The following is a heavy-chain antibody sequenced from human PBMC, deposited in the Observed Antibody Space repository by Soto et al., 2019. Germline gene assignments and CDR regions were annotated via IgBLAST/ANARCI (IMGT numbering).Heavy chain of an antibody. V-gene: IGHV3-30-3*01. J-gene: IGHJ5*02. CDR1: GFTFSSYA. CDR2: ISYDGGNK. Sequence: PGGSLRLSCAASGFTFSSYAMHWVRQAPGKGLEWVAVISYDGGNKYYADSVKGRFTISRDNSKNTLYLQMNSLRAEDTAVYYCARDRTEEDYSNYGGGWFDPWGQGTLVTVSS. CDR3: ARDRTEEDYSNYGGGWFDP. D-gene: IGHD4-4*01.